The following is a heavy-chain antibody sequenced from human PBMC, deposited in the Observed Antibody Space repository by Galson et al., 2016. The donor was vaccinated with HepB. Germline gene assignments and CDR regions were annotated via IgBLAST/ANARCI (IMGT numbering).Heavy chain of an antibody. CDR3: ARGSPWWDLAARSFDS. V-gene: IGHV3-33*08. D-gene: IGHD1-26*01. CDR1: RFTFSSYA. J-gene: IGHJ4*02. CDR2: IWYDGTNQ. Sequence: SLRLSCAASRFTFSSYAMHWVRQAPGKGLEWVAVIWYDGTNQYYADSVKGRFTISRDNSKNTLYLQMNSLRAEDTAVYYCARGSPWWDLAARSFDSWGQGTLVTVSS.